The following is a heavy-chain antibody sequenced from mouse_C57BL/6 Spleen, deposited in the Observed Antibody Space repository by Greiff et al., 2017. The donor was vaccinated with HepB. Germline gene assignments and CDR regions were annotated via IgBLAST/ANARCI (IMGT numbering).Heavy chain of an antibody. V-gene: IGHV1-53*01. CDR2: INPSNGGT. J-gene: IGHJ2*01. CDR1: GYTFTSYW. CDR3: ARSYYSNTGYFDY. Sequence: VKLQQPGTELVKPGASVKLSCKASGYTFTSYWMHWVKQRPGQGLEWIGNINPSNGGTNYNEKFKSKATLTVDKSSSTAYMQLSSLTSEDSAVYYCARSYYSNTGYFDYWGQGTTLTVSS. D-gene: IGHD2-5*01.